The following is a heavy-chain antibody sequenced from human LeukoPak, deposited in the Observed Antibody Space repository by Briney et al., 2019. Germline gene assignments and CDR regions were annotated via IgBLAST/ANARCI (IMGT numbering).Heavy chain of an antibody. J-gene: IGHJ4*02. V-gene: IGHV3-23*01. D-gene: IGHD3-3*01. Sequence: GGSLRLSCAASGFTFSSYAMSWVRQAPGKGLEWVSAMSGSAGSAYYADSVKGRFTISRDNSKNTLYLQMNSLRAEDTAVYYCAKGHITIFGVVMGGGGCYFDYWGQGTLVTVSS. CDR2: MSGSAGSA. CDR1: GFTFSSYA. CDR3: AKGHITIFGVVMGGGGCYFDY.